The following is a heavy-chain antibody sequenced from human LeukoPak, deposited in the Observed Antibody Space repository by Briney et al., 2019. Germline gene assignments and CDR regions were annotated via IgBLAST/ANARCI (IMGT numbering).Heavy chain of an antibody. CDR1: GFTFSDHN. V-gene: IGHV3-11*04. CDR3: ARGPTYGSRSDFLES. Sequence: PGGSLRLSCAASGFTFSDHNMSWMRQAPGQGLEWTSYISSSGRTTYYADSVKGRFTISTDNAKNSLYLQMNSLRVEDTAVYYCARGPTYGSRSDFLESWGLGTLVTVSS. D-gene: IGHD3-10*01. J-gene: IGHJ4*02. CDR2: ISSSGRTT.